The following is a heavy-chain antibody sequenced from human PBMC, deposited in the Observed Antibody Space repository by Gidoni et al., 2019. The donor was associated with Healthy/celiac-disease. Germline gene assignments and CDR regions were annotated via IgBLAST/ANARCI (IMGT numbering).Heavy chain of an antibody. Sequence: QVQLVESGGGVVQPGRSLRLSCAASGFTFSSYAMHWVRQAPGKGLEWVSVISDDGSNKYYADSVKGRFTIARDNSKNTLYLQMNSLRAEDTAVYYCARGYCTNGVCYTSGYYYMDVWGKGTTVTVSS. D-gene: IGHD2-8*01. CDR3: ARGYCTNGVCYTSGYYYMDV. CDR1: GFTFSSYA. V-gene: IGHV3-30*04. CDR2: ISDDGSNK. J-gene: IGHJ6*03.